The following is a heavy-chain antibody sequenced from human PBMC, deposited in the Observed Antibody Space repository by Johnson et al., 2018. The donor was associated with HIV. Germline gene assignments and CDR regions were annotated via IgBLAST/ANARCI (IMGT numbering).Heavy chain of an antibody. V-gene: IGHV3-64*01. Sequence: VQLVESGGGVVQPGRSLRLSCAASGFIFSSYAMQWVRKAPGKGLEYVSAISSNGGSTYYANSVKGRFTISRDNSKNTLYLQMNSLRAADTAVYYCVGVKFYDPDAFDIWGHGTMVTVSS. D-gene: IGHD3-16*01. CDR1: GFIFSSYA. J-gene: IGHJ3*02. CDR2: ISSNGGST. CDR3: VGVKFYDPDAFDI.